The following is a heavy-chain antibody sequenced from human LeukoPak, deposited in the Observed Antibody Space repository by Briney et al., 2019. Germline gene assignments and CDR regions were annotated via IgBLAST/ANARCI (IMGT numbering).Heavy chain of an antibody. CDR3: ASLPGSTSKGY. Sequence: GGSLRLSCAASGFTFSNYSISWVRQAPGKGLEGFSVIIGSCVATYYSDSVKGRFTIYRHNSKNTLSLHMNSLRAEDTAVYYCASLPGSTSKGYWGQGTLVTVSS. V-gene: IGHV3-23*01. J-gene: IGHJ4*02. D-gene: IGHD1-14*01. CDR1: GFTFSNYS. CDR2: IIGSCVAT.